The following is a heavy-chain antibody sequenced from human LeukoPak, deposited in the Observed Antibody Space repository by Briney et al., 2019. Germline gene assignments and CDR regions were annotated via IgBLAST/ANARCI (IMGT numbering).Heavy chain of an antibody. D-gene: IGHD3-22*01. Sequence: PSETLSLTCTVSGYSISSGYYWGWIRQPPGMGLEWIGSIYHTGSTYYNPSLKSRVTISVDTSKNQFSLKLSSVTAADTAVYYCARVPPTNYYDSSGYWGYFDYWGQGTLVTVSS. V-gene: IGHV4-38-2*02. CDR2: IYHTGST. J-gene: IGHJ4*02. CDR1: GYSISSGYY. CDR3: ARVPPTNYYDSSGYWGYFDY.